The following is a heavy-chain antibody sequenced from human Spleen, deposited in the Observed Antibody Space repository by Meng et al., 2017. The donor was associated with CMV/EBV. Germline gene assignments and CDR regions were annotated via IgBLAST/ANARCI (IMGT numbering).Heavy chain of an antibody. CDR3: ARGRGDNWYYYGMDV. J-gene: IGHJ6*02. V-gene: IGHV3-48*03. Sequence: GESLEISCAASGFTFSAYEMNWVRQAPGKGMEWVLYISSSGSTTYYADSVEGRFTISRDNAKKSLYLQMNSLRAEDTAVYYCARGRGDNWYYYGMDVWGQGTTVTVSS. CDR1: GFTFSAYE. D-gene: IGHD1-1*01. CDR2: ISSSGSTT.